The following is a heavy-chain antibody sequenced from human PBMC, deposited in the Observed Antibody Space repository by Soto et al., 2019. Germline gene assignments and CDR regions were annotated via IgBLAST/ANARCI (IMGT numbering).Heavy chain of an antibody. CDR3: ARDGEMATPKHYYYYGMDV. CDR2: ISAYNGNT. D-gene: IGHD5-12*01. Sequence: QVQLVQSGAEVKKPGASVKVSCKASGYTFTSYGISWVRQAPGQGLEGMGWISAYNGNTNYAQKLQGRVTMTTDTSTSTAYMELRSLRSDDTAVYYCARDGEMATPKHYYYYGMDVWGQGTTVTVSS. V-gene: IGHV1-18*01. J-gene: IGHJ6*02. CDR1: GYTFTSYG.